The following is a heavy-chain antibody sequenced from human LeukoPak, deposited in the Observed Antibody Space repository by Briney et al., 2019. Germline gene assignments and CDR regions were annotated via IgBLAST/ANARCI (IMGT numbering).Heavy chain of an antibody. V-gene: IGHV1-24*01. CDR1: GYTLTELS. CDR3: ARSAGHCTDGVCYAYNWFDF. CDR2: FDPEDGET. Sequence: ASVTVSCKVSGYTLTELSMHWVRQAPGKGLEWMGGFDPEDGETIYAQKFQGRVTMTEDTSTDTAYLQWSSLRASDTAMYYCARSAGHCTDGVCYAYNWFDFWGQGTLVTVSS. D-gene: IGHD2-8*01. J-gene: IGHJ5*01.